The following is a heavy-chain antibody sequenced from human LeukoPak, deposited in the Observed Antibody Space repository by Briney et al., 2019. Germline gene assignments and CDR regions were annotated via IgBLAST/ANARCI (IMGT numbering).Heavy chain of an antibody. D-gene: IGHD3-22*01. J-gene: IGHJ4*02. CDR1: GYTFRYYW. CDR2: IYPDDSDT. V-gene: IGHV5-51*01. Sequence: GESLQISCTGSGYTFRYYWIGWVRQMPGKGLEWMGIIYPDDSDTKYSPSFQGQVTISADKSINTAYLQWSSLKASDTAMYYCARRDRSGPITGQFDYWGQGTLVTVSS. CDR3: ARRDRSGPITGQFDY.